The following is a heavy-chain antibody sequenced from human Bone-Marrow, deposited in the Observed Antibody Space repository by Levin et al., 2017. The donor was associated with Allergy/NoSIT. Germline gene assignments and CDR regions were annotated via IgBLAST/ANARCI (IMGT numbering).Heavy chain of an antibody. V-gene: IGHV3-23*01. CDR3: AKTPPNWGPPARFDP. CDR2: ISGSGGRT. J-gene: IGHJ5*02. D-gene: IGHD7-27*01. Sequence: GGSLRLSCAASGFTFSSYAMSWVRQAPGKGLEWVSAISGSGGRTYYADSVKGRFTISRDNSKNTLYLQMNSLRAEDTAVYYRAKTPPNWGPPARFDPWGQGTLVTVSS. CDR1: GFTFSSYA.